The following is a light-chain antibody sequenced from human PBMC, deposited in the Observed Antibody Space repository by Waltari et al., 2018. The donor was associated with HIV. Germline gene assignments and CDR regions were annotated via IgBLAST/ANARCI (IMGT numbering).Light chain of an antibody. Sequence: GLTQPASVSGFPGQSLTISCTAADRDFGFYHFVPWYPQYPGKGPKVILSEVDTRASGVSDRFSGSKSGNTASLSISGLRTEDEGVYFCASYTANDTVMFAGGTTVTVL. CDR2: EVD. V-gene: IGLV2-14*01. CDR3: ASYTANDTVM. CDR1: DRDFGFYHF. J-gene: IGLJ3*02.